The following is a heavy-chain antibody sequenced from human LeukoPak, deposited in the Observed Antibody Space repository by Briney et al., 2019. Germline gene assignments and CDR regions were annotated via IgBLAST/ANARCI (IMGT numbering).Heavy chain of an antibody. V-gene: IGHV4-39*01. Sequence: SETLSLTCTVSGGSISSCNYYRGWIRQPPGKGLEWIGGIYHTGSTHYKPSLKSRVTISVDTSKNQLSLRLTSVTAADTAVYYCILGGKLDYWGQGILVTVSS. J-gene: IGHJ4*02. CDR1: GGSISSCNYY. CDR2: IYHTGST. CDR3: ILGGKLDY. D-gene: IGHD3-10*01.